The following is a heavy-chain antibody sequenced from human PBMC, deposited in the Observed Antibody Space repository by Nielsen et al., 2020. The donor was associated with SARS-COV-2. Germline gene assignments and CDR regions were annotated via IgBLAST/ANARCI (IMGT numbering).Heavy chain of an antibody. V-gene: IGHV3-15*01. D-gene: IGHD1-26*01. CDR3: IWVGATLDI. J-gene: IGHJ3*02. CDR1: GFTFSDYY. Sequence: GESLKISCAASGFTFSDYYMSWIRQAPGKGLEWVGRFKSKTDGGTIDYAAPVKGRFAFSRDDSKSTMYLHMNSLKVEDTAVYYCIWVGATLDIWGQGTMVTVSS. CDR2: FKSKTDGGTI.